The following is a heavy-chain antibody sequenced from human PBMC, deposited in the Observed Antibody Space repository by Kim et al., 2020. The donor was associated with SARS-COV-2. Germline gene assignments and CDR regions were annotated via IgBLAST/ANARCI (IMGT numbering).Heavy chain of an antibody. CDR3: ARDPGYFRGYSYGYANRGDAFDI. J-gene: IGHJ3*02. CDR2: IYYSGST. Sequence: SETLSLTCTVSGGSISSGGYYWSWIRQHPGKGLEWIGYIYYSGSTYYNPSLKSRVTISVDTSKNQFSLKLSSVTAADTAVYYCARDPGYFRGYSYGYANRGDAFDIWGQGAMVTVSS. V-gene: IGHV4-31*03. D-gene: IGHD5-18*01. CDR1: GGSISSGGYY.